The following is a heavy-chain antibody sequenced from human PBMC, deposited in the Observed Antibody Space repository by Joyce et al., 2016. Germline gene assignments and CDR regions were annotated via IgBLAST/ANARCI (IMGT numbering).Heavy chain of an antibody. CDR1: GGPFRGFL. V-gene: IGHV4-34*02. CDR3: ARSQWLAPLMY. D-gene: IGHD6-19*01. CDR2: VNTSGAT. Sequence: QVQLQQWGAGLLKPSETLSLTCGVNGGPFRGFLWTWVRPPPGEGLQWIGDVNTSGATNYNPSLKSRVTISVDTSKNQFSLTLTSITAADTAMYYCARSQWLAPLMYWGQGSLVAVSS. J-gene: IGHJ4*02.